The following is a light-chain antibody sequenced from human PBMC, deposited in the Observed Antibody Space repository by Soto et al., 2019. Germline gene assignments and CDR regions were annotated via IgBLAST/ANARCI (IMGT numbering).Light chain of an antibody. CDR2: GAS. V-gene: IGKV3-15*01. CDR1: QTISSN. J-gene: IGKJ2*01. CDR3: QQYHNWPPQYT. Sequence: EIVMTQSPATLSVSPGERATLSCRASQTISSNLAWYQQKPGQAPRLLIHGASTRATGVPARFSSSGSGTEFTLTISSLQSEDLAVYYCQQYHNWPPQYTFGQGTKLQIK.